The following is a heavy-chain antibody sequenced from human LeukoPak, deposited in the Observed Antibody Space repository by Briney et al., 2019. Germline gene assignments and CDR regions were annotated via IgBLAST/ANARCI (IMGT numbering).Heavy chain of an antibody. CDR1: GGSFSGHY. CDR2: INHSAST. D-gene: IGHD6-19*01. V-gene: IGHV4-34*01. Sequence: PSETLSLTCAIYGGSFSGHYWSWIRQPPGKGLEWIGEINHSASTNYNPSLKSRVTISADTSKNQFSLKLSSVTAADTAVYYCAGSYSSGFDAFDIWGQGTMVTVSS. J-gene: IGHJ3*02. CDR3: AGSYSSGFDAFDI.